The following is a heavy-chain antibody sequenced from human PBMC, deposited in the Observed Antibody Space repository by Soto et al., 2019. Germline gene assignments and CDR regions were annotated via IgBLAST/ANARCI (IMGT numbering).Heavy chain of an antibody. D-gene: IGHD3-3*01. CDR2: ISGSGGST. CDR1: GFTFSSYA. V-gene: IGHV3-23*01. Sequence: GGSLRLSCAASGFTFSSYAMSWVRQAPGKGLEWVSAISGSGGSTYYADSVKGRFTISRDNSKNTLYLQMNSLRAEDTAVYYCAKDLFTPDDQPYYDFWSGYSTFDYWGQGTLVTVSS. CDR3: AKDLFTPDDQPYYDFWSGYSTFDY. J-gene: IGHJ4*02.